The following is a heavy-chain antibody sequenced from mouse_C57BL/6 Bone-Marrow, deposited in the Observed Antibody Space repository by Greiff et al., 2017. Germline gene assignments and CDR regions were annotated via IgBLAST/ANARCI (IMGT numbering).Heavy chain of an antibody. Sequence: EVKLVESGAELVRPGASVKLSCTASGFNIKDDYMHWVKQRPEQGLEWIGGIDPESGDTEYAAKFQGKATITADTASNTAYLQLSSLTSEDNAVYSSTISGISSSYAMDYWGQGTSVTVSS. D-gene: IGHD1-1*01. J-gene: IGHJ4*01. CDR2: IDPESGDT. CDR1: GFNIKDDY. V-gene: IGHV14-4*01. CDR3: TISGISSSYAMDY.